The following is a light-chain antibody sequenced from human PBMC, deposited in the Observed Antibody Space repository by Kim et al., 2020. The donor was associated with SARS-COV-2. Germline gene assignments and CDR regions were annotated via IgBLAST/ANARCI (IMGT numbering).Light chain of an antibody. J-gene: IGKJ1*01. CDR1: QSVTSSY. CDR3: QQYGSSPRT. Sequence: EIELTQSPGPLSLSTGERATLSCRASQSVTSSYLAWYQQKPGQAPRLLIYGASSRATGIPDRFSGSGSGTDFTLTISRLEPEDFAVYYCQQYGSSPRTFGQGTKVDIK. V-gene: IGKV3-20*01. CDR2: GAS.